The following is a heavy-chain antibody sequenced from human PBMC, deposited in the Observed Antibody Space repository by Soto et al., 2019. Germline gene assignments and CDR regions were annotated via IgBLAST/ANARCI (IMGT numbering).Heavy chain of an antibody. Sequence: EVQLVESGGGLVQPGGSLRLSCAASGFTVSSSYMSWVRQAPGKGLEWVSVIYSGGTTYYVDSVKGRFTISRDNSKNTLYLQGTSLTAEETAVYDCARAKTAATAIVRGNTHYYYYAMDVWGQGTTVTVSS. CDR1: GFTVSSSY. J-gene: IGHJ6*02. CDR2: IYSGGTT. D-gene: IGHD5-18*01. V-gene: IGHV3-66*01. CDR3: ARAKTAATAIVRGNTHYYYYAMDV.